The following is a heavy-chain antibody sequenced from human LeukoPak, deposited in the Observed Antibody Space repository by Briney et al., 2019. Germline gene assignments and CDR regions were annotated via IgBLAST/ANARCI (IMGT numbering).Heavy chain of an antibody. V-gene: IGHV4-59*01. CDR1: GGSISTYY. D-gene: IGHD3-10*01. Sequence: SETLPLTCTVSGGSISTYYWSWIRQPPGKGLEWIGYVYYSGGTNYNPSLKSRVTISVDTSKNQFSLKLSSVTAADTAVYYCAAGSYSFYYMGVWGKGTTVIISS. J-gene: IGHJ6*03. CDR3: AAGSYSFYYMGV. CDR2: VYYSGGT.